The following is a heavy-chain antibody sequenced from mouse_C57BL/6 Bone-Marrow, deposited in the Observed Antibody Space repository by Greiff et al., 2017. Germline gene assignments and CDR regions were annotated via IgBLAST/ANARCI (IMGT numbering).Heavy chain of an antibody. Sequence: EVQLQQSGPVLVKPGASVKMSCKASGYTFTDYYMNWVKQSHGKSLEWIGVINPYNGGTSYNQKFKGKATLTVDKSSSTAYMDLNSLTSEDSAVYYCARSGYSNPCLAYGGQGTLVTVSA. D-gene: IGHD2-5*01. V-gene: IGHV1-19*01. J-gene: IGHJ3*01. CDR3: ARSGYSNPCLAY. CDR1: GYTFTDYY. CDR2: INPYNGGT.